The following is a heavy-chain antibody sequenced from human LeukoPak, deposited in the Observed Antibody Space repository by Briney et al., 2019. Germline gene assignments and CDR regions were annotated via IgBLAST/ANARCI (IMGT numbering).Heavy chain of an antibody. D-gene: IGHD3-22*01. CDR2: IYYSGGT. CDR3: ASYDSSGYYRHFDY. V-gene: IGHV4-59*01. CDR1: GGSLTNYL. J-gene: IGHJ4*02. Sequence: SETLSLTCTVSGGSLTNYLWSWIRKPPGKGLEWIGYIYYSGGTTYHPSLKSRVTISIDTSNNQFSLQLSSVTAADTALYYCASYDSSGYYRHFDYWGQGTLVTVSS.